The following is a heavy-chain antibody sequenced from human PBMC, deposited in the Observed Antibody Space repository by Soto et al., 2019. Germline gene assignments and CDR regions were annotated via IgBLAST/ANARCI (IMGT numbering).Heavy chain of an antibody. J-gene: IGHJ4*02. Sequence: ASVKVSCKASGYTFTSYYMHWVRQAPGQGLEWMGIINPSGGSTSYAQKFQGRVTMTRDTSASTAYMELSSLRSEDTAVYYCASTYSYGLRGYDYWGQGTLVTVSS. CDR3: ASTYSYGLRGYDY. CDR2: INPSGGST. D-gene: IGHD5-18*01. V-gene: IGHV1-46*01. CDR1: GYTFTSYY.